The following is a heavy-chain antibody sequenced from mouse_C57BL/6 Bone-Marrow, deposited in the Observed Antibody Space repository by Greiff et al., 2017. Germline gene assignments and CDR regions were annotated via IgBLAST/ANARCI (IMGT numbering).Heavy chain of an antibody. CDR1: GFTFSDYG. J-gene: IGHJ1*03. Sequence: VQLQQSGGGLVKPGGSLKLSCAASGFTFSDYGMHWVRQAPEKGLEWVAYISSGSSTIYYSAPVKGRFTISRDNAKNTLFLQMTSLRSEDTAMYYCARTGYYYGSSYPWYFDVWGTGTTVTVSS. D-gene: IGHD1-1*01. CDR2: ISSGSSTI. CDR3: ARTGYYYGSSYPWYFDV. V-gene: IGHV5-17*01.